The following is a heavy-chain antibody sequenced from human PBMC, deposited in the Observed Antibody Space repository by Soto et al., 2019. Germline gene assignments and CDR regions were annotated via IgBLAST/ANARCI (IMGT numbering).Heavy chain of an antibody. J-gene: IGHJ5*02. CDR3: ARDPSTYYYGSGTQGDNWFDP. V-gene: IGHV4-4*02. CDR2: IYHSGST. CDR1: GGSISSSNW. Sequence: LSLTCAVSGGSISSSNWWSWVRQPPGKGLEWIGEIYHSGSTNYNPSLKSRVTISVDKSKNQFSLKLSSVTAADTAVYYCARDPSTYYYGSGTQGDNWFDPWGQGTLVTVSS. D-gene: IGHD3-10*01.